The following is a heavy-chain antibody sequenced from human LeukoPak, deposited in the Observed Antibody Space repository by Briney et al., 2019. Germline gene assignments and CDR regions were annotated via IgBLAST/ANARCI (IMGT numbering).Heavy chain of an antibody. Sequence: ASVKVSCKASGYTFTSYGISWVRQAPGQGLEWMGWISAYNGNTNYAQKLQGRVTMTTDTSTSTAYMELRSLRSDDTAVYYCARDLRSHYYDSSGYYGPLSMDWGQGTLVTVSS. CDR2: ISAYNGNT. CDR3: ARDLRSHYYDSSGYYGPLSMD. V-gene: IGHV1-18*01. CDR1: GYTFTSYG. D-gene: IGHD3-22*01. J-gene: IGHJ4*02.